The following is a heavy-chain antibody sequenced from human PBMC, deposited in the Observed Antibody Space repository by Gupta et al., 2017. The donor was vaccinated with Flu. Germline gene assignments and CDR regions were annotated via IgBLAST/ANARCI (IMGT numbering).Heavy chain of an antibody. J-gene: IGHJ6*02. CDR2: INHSGGST. CDR1: GYTFTSYY. CDR3: ARECTNYYYGMDV. V-gene: IGHV1-46*01. Sequence: QVQLVQSGAEVKKPGASVKVSCKASGYTFTSYYMHWVRQAPGQGLEWMGIINHSGGSTSYAQKLRGRVTMTRDTSTSTVYMELSSLRSEDTAVYYCARECTNYYYGMDVWGQGTTVTVSS.